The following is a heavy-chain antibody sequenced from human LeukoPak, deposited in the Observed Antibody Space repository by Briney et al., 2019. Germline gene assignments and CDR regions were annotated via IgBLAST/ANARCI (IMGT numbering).Heavy chain of an antibody. J-gene: IGHJ4*02. CDR3: ARGQGSDH. D-gene: IGHD6-6*01. V-gene: IGHV3-48*01. CDR1: GFIFSSYS. CDR2: ISSSSGTI. Sequence: GRSLRLSCVASGFIFSSYSMNWVRQAPGNGLEWVSYISSSSGTISYADSVKGRFTISRDNAKNSLYPQMNSLRAEDTAVYYCARGQGSDHWGQGTLVTVSS.